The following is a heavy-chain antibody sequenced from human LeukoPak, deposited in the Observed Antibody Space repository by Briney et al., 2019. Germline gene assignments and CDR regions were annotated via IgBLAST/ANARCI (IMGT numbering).Heavy chain of an antibody. CDR1: GFTFSSYG. CDR2: ISGSGGST. Sequence: GGSLRLSCAASGFTFSSYGMSWVRQAPGKGLEWVSAISGSGGSTYYADSVKGRFTISRANSKNPPDLQMNGLRAEDPACYYCARNSSGYGVSWGQRTLLTVSS. V-gene: IGHV3-23*01. CDR3: ARNSSGYGVS. J-gene: IGHJ4*02. D-gene: IGHD6-13*01.